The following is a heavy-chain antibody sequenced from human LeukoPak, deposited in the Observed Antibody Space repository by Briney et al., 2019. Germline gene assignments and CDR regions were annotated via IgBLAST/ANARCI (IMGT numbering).Heavy chain of an antibody. CDR3: ARYSGYDSRFDY. V-gene: IGHV4-61*02. CDR2: IYTSGST. J-gene: IGHJ4*02. CDR1: GGSISSGSYY. D-gene: IGHD5-12*01. Sequence: SETLSLTCTVSGGSISSGSYYWSWIRQPAGKGLEWIGRIYTSGSTNYNPSLKSRVTISVDTSKNQLSLKLSSVTAADTAVYYCARYSGYDSRFDYWGQGTLVTVSS.